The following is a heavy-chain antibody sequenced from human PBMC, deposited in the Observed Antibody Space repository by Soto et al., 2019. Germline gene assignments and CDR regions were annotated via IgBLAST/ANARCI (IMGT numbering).Heavy chain of an antibody. CDR1: GLTFSSYG. D-gene: IGHD4-17*01. Sequence: QPGGSLRLSCAASGLTFSSYGMQWVRQAPGKGLEWVAVIWYDGSNKYYADSVKGRFTISRDNSKNTLYLQMNSLRAEDTAVYYCARDFGTYGYYYYDGMDVWGQGTTVTVSS. J-gene: IGHJ6*02. CDR3: ARDFGTYGYYYYDGMDV. V-gene: IGHV3-33*01. CDR2: IWYDGSNK.